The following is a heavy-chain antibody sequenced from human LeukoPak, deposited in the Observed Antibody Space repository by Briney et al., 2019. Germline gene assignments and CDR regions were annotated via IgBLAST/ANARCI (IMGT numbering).Heavy chain of an antibody. CDR3: ARAGNGWYHYYYYMDV. CDR2: ISSSGRTS. D-gene: IGHD6-19*01. Sequence: PGGSLKLSCAASGFTFSDYYMSWIRQAPGKGLEWVSYISSSGRTSYYADSVKGRFTISRDNANNSLYLQMNSLRAEDTAVYYCARAGNGWYHYYYYMDVWGKGTTVTVSS. V-gene: IGHV3-11*01. CDR1: GFTFSDYY. J-gene: IGHJ6*03.